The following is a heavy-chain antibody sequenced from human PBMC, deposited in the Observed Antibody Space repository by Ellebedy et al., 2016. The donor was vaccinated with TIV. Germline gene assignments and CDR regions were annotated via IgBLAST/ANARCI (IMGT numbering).Heavy chain of an antibody. Sequence: SVKVSCXASGGTFSSYAISWVRQAPGQGLEWMGGIIPIFGTANYAQKFQGRVTITADESTSTAYMELSSLRSEDTAVYYCARDKAAAVPGRPAHLYYFDYWGQGTLVTVSS. J-gene: IGHJ4*02. CDR1: GGTFSSYA. V-gene: IGHV1-69*13. CDR3: ARDKAAAVPGRPAHLYYFDY. D-gene: IGHD6-13*01. CDR2: IIPIFGTA.